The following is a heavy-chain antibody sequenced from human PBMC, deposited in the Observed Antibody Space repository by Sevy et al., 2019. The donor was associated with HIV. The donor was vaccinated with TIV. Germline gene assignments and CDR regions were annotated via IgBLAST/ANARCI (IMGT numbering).Heavy chain of an antibody. CDR2: IYPGDSDT. CDR3: ARLTYYYDSSCSYYFDY. J-gene: IGHJ4*02. Sequence: GESLKISCKGSGYSFTSYWIGWVRQMPGKGLEWMGIIYPGDSDTRYSPSFQDQVTISADKSISTAYLQWSSLKASDTAMYYCARLTYYYDSSCSYYFDYWGQGTLVTVSS. V-gene: IGHV5-51*01. D-gene: IGHD3-22*01. CDR1: GYSFTSYW.